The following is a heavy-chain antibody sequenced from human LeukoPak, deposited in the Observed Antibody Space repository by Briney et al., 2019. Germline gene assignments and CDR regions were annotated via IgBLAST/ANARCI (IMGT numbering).Heavy chain of an antibody. CDR3: TKDRRGPAAGTWYFDS. V-gene: IGHV3-23*01. J-gene: IGHJ4*02. Sequence: GGSLRLSCVASGFTFSSTTMGRVRQAPGRGLEWVSSITAIDGRTYYADSVRCRFTISRDNSKNTVYLQLNSLRAGDTAIYYCTKDRRGPAAGTWYFDSWGQGTLVTVSS. CDR2: ITAIDGRT. CDR1: GFTFSSTT. D-gene: IGHD6-13*01.